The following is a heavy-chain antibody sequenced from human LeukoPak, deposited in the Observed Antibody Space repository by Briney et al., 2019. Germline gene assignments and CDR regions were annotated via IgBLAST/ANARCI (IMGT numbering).Heavy chain of an antibody. CDR3: ARFGYVAAVDV. J-gene: IGHJ4*02. CDR2: INPAGSET. CDR1: GSSFSAYW. V-gene: IGHV3-7*01. D-gene: IGHD2-15*01. Sequence: GGSLRLSCAASGSSFSAYWMTWVRQAPGTVLEWVANINPAGSETYYVDPVKGRFSISRDNAKNLVYLQMNSLRAEDTAVYHCARFGYVAAVDVWGQGTPVTVSS.